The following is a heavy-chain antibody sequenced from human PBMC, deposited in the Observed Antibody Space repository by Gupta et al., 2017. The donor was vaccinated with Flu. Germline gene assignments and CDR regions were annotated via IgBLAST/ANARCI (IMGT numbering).Heavy chain of an antibody. V-gene: IGHV3-30*18. CDR2: ISYDGSNK. CDR3: AKEDGDYPGPTDY. Sequence: SSYGMHWVRQAPGKGLEWVAVISYDGSNKYYADSVKGRFTISRDNSKNTLYLQMNSLRAEDTAVYYCAKEDGDYPGPTDYWGQGTLVTVSS. CDR1: SSYG. D-gene: IGHD4-17*01. J-gene: IGHJ4*02.